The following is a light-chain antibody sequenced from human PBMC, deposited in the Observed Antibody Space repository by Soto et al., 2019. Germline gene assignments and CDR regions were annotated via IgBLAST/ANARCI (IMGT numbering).Light chain of an antibody. CDR3: SSYTSSSTYV. CDR2: EVS. Sequence: HSVLTQPASVSGSPGQSITISCTGTNSDVGGYNYVSWYQQHPGKAPKLMIYEVSYRPSGVSNRFSGSKSGNTASLTISGLQAEDEADYYCSSYTSSSTYVFGTGTKVTVL. J-gene: IGLJ1*01. CDR1: NSDVGGYNY. V-gene: IGLV2-14*01.